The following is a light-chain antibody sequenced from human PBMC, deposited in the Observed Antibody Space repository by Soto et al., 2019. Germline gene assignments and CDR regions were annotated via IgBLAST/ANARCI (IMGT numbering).Light chain of an antibody. CDR1: SSDVGAYNY. CDR2: DVT. Sequence: QSALTQPASVSGSPGQSITISCTGTSSDVGAYNYVSWYQQHPGKAPKLMIYDVTTRPSGVSDRFSGSKSGITAPLTISGLQAEDEADYYCRSYSSSTTWVFGGGTKVTVL. J-gene: IGLJ3*02. CDR3: RSYSSSTTWV. V-gene: IGLV2-14*01.